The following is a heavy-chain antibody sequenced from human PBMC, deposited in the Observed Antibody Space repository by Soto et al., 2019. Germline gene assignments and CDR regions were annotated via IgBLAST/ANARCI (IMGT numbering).Heavy chain of an antibody. Sequence: QVQLVQSGAEVKKPGASVKVSCKASGYTFTSYAISWVRQAPGQGLEWMGWISAYNGNTNSAQKLQGRVTITTDTAASPAYMALRSLRSDDTAVYYCARDLTPVDYWGQGTLVTVSS. CDR3: ARDLTPVDY. CDR2: ISAYNGNT. CDR1: GYTFTSYA. V-gene: IGHV1-18*01. J-gene: IGHJ4*02.